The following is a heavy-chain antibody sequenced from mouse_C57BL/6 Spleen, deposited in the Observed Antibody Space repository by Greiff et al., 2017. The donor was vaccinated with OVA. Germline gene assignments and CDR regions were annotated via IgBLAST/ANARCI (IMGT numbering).Heavy chain of an antibody. CDR3: AREGYSNLDY. CDR1: GFTFSDYY. V-gene: IGHV5-16*01. Sequence: EVMLVESEGGLVQPGSSMKLSCTASGFTFSDYYMAWVRQVPEQGLEWVANLNYDGSSSFYLDALKSRFNIPRDYAKNILYLQRSSRKTEDTATYYCAREGYSNLDYWGQGTTLTVSS. CDR2: LNYDGSSS. J-gene: IGHJ2*01. D-gene: IGHD2-5*01.